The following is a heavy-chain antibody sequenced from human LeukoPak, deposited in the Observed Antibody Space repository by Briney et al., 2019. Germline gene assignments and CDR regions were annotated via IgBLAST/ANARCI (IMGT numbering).Heavy chain of an antibody. D-gene: IGHD2-2*01. Sequence: SSETLSLTCTVSGGPISSGDYYWSWIRQPPGKGLEWIGYTYYSGSTYYNPSLKSRVTMSVDTSKDQFSLKLSPVTAADTAVYYCASPRALYCSSTSCQTANGAFDIWGQGTMVTVSS. CDR3: ASPRALYCSSTSCQTANGAFDI. V-gene: IGHV4-30-4*08. CDR2: TYYSGST. CDR1: GGPISSGDYY. J-gene: IGHJ3*02.